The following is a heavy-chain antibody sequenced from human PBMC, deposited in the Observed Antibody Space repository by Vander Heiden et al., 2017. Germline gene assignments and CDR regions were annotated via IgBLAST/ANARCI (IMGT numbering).Heavy chain of an antibody. V-gene: IGHV1-69*01. D-gene: IGHD2-2*01. CDR2: IIPIFGTA. CDR1: GDTFSTYA. J-gene: IGHJ4*02. Sequence: QVQLVQSGAEVKKPGSSVKVSCKASGDTFSTYAFSWVRQAPGQGLEWMGGIIPIFGTANYAQKFQGRVTITADESTSTVYMELSSLRSEDTAVYYCAREGRRSYANPFDYWGQGTLVTVSS. CDR3: AREGRRSYANPFDY.